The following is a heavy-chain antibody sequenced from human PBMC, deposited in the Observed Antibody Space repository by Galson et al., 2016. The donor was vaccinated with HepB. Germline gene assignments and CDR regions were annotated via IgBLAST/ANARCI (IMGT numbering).Heavy chain of an antibody. D-gene: IGHD3-22*01. V-gene: IGHV1-69*13. CDR1: GGTFSSYA. Sequence: SVKVSCKASGGTFSSYAISWVRQAPGQGLEWMGRIIPIFATANYAQRFHGRVTITADESTSTAYMELSSLRSEDTAVYYCARGSHYYDSSGPFAYWGQGTLVTVS. CDR2: IIPIFATA. J-gene: IGHJ4*02. CDR3: ARGSHYYDSSGPFAY.